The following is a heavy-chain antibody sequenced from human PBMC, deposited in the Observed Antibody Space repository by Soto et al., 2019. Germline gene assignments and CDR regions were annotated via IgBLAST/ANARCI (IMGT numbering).Heavy chain of an antibody. Sequence: LRDCCRVAEVTSSGYGVHCVRKTQGKGLVWVSRINSDGSSTSYADSVKGRFTISRDNSKSTLYLQMNSLRAEDTALYYCAKGRSYYYFPGVDFLGHGTTVTVSS. CDR2: INSDGSST. CDR1: EVTSSGYG. V-gene: IGHV3-74*01. CDR3: AKGRSYYYFPGVDF. J-gene: IGHJ6*02.